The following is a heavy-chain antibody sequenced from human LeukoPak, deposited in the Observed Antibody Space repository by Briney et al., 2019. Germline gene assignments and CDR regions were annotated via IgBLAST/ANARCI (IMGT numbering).Heavy chain of an antibody. V-gene: IGHV1-18*01. D-gene: IGHD6-19*01. CDR1: GYTFTSYA. J-gene: IGHJ6*02. CDR2: ISAYNGAT. CDR3: ARLHSSGWPLECMDV. Sequence: ASVRVSCKASGYTFTSYAISWVRQAPGQGLEYVGWISAYNGATNYAQKFQGRVTLTTDSSTRTAYMELRSLTSDDTAVYYCARLHSSGWPLECMDVWGQGTTVTVSS.